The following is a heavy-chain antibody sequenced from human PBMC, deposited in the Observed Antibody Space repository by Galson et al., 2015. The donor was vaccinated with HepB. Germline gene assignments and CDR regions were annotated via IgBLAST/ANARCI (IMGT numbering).Heavy chain of an antibody. CDR2: ISNSGGGT. Sequence: LRLSCAGSGFTFSNFAMTWVRQAPGKGLEWVSAISNSGGGTYYADSVKGRFTISRDNSKNTLSLQMNSLRAEDTAVYYCAKIVNPYISSTWYFDCWGQGTLVTVSS. V-gene: IGHV3-23*01. D-gene: IGHD6-13*01. J-gene: IGHJ4*02. CDR3: AKIVNPYISSTWYFDC. CDR1: GFTFSNFA.